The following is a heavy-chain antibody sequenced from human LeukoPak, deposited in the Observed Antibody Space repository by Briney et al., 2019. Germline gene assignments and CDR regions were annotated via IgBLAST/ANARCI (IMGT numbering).Heavy chain of an antibody. V-gene: IGHV5-51*01. D-gene: IGHD1-26*01. CDR2: IYPGDSDT. J-gene: IGHJ5*02. CDR3: ARQKSTGTYYGWFDP. CDR1: GYSFTSYW. Sequence: GESLKISCKASGYSFTSYWIGWVRQMPRKGLEWLVIIYPGDSDTSYSPSYQGQVTISADKSITTAHLQLNSLMAADTAIYYCARQKSTGTYYGWFDPWGQGTLVTVSS.